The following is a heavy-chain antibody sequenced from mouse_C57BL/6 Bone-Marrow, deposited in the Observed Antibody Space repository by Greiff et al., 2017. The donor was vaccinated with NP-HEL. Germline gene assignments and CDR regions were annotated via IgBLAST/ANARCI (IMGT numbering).Heavy chain of an antibody. D-gene: IGHD2-3*01. CDR2: IHPNSGST. V-gene: IGHV1-64*01. CDR1: GYTFTSYW. Sequence: QVQLQQPGAELVKPGASVKLSCKASGYTFTSYWMHWVTQRPGQGLEWIGMIHPNSGSTNYNEKFKSKATLTVDKSSSTAYMQLSSLTSEDSAVYYCAWDGYYPIAYWGQGTLVTVSA. CDR3: AWDGYYPIAY. J-gene: IGHJ3*01.